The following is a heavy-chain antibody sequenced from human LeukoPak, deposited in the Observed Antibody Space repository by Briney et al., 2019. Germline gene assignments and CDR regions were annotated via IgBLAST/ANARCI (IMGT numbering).Heavy chain of an antibody. CDR3: ARGPCSGGSCYSDPFGAFDI. CDR1: GFTVSSNY. J-gene: IGHJ3*02. CDR2: IFGGGST. D-gene: IGHD2-15*01. Sequence: PGGSLRLSCAASGFTVSSNYMSWVRQAPGKGLEWVSIIFGGGSTYYTDSVKGRFTISRDNSKNTLFLQMNSLRAEDTAIYYCARGPCSGGSCYSDPFGAFDIWGQGTMVTVSS. V-gene: IGHV3-66*01.